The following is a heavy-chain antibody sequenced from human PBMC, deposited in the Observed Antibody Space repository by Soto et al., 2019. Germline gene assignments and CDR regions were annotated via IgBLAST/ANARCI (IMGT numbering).Heavy chain of an antibody. V-gene: IGHV1-58*01. CDR2: IVVGSGNT. J-gene: IGHJ6*02. CDR3: AVGLFWIGYRPASYYYYYGMDV. CDR1: GFTFTSSA. Sequence: SVKVSCKASGFTFTSSAVQWVRQARGQRLEWIGWIVVGSGNTNYAQKFQERVTITRDMSTSTAYMELSSLRSEDTAVYYCAVGLFWIGYRPASYYYYYGMDVWGQGTRFTVPS. D-gene: IGHD3-3*01.